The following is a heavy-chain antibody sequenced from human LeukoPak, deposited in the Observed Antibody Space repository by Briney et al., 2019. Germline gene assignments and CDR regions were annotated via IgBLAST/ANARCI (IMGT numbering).Heavy chain of an antibody. CDR2: IYYSGST. J-gene: IGHJ4*02. D-gene: IGHD5-12*01. CDR3: ASHQGYRVFDY. CDR1: GGSISSSSYY. Sequence: SETLSLTCTVSGGSISSSSYYWGWIRQPPGKGLEWIGSIYYSGSTYYNPSLKSRVTISVDTSKNQFSLKLSSVTAADTTVYYCASHQGYRVFDYWGQGTLVTVSS. V-gene: IGHV4-39*01.